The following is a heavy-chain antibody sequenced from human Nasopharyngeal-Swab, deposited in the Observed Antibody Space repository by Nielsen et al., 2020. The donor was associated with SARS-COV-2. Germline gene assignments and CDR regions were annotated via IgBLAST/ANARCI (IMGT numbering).Heavy chain of an antibody. V-gene: IGHV1-24*01. Sequence: ASVKVSCKVSGYTLTELSMHWVRQAPGKGLEWMGGFDPEDGETIYAQKFQGRVTMTEDTSTDTAYMELSSLRSEDTAVYYCATAPPPRFYYYDSPGWFDPWGQGTLVTVSS. CDR3: ATAPPPRFYYYDSPGWFDP. CDR2: FDPEDGET. J-gene: IGHJ5*02. D-gene: IGHD3-22*01. CDR1: GYTLTELS.